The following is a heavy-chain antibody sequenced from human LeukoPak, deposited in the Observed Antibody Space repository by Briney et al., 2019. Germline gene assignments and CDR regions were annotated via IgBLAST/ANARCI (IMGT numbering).Heavy chain of an antibody. V-gene: IGHV4-61*02. CDR2: IYTSGST. Sequence: SETLSLTCTVSGGSISSGSYYWSWIRQPAGKGLEWIGRIYTSGSTNYNPSLKSRVTISVDTSKNQFSLKLSSVTAADTAVYYCARAWSGYYMDYWGQETLVTVSS. CDR3: ARAWSGYYMDY. D-gene: IGHD3-3*01. CDR1: GGSISSGSYY. J-gene: IGHJ4*02.